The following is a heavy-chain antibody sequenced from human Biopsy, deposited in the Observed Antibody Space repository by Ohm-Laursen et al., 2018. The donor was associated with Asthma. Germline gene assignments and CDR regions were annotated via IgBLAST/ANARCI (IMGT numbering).Heavy chain of an antibody. CDR1: GFTFDDYA. D-gene: IGHD6-25*01. CDR2: VSWNSGSI. V-gene: IGHV3-9*01. J-gene: IGHJ6*02. CDR3: ARVLESSDRGPFYFFALDV. Sequence: SLRLSCAASGFTFDDYAMHWVRQAPGKGLEWVSGVSWNSGSIDYADSVKGRFTISRDNAKNSLYLQMNSLRGADTAIYFCARVLESSDRGPFYFFALDVWGQGTTVAVS.